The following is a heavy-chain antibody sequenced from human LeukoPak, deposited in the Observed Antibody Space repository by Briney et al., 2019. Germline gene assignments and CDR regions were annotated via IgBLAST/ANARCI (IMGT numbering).Heavy chain of an antibody. D-gene: IGHD3-10*01. V-gene: IGHV4-59*08. J-gene: IGHJ4*02. Sequence: SETLSLTCTVSGGSISSYYWSWLRQPPGKGLEWIGYIYYSGSTNYNPSLKSRVTISVDTSKNQFSLKLSSVTAADTAVYYCARHGQLRSVRGVIIPYFDYWGQGTLVTVSS. CDR1: GGSISSYY. CDR2: IYYSGST. CDR3: ARHGQLRSVRGVIIPYFDY.